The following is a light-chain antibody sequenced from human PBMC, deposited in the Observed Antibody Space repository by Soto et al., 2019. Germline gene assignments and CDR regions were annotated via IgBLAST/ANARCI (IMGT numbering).Light chain of an antibody. CDR3: CSYAGNSLWV. CDR1: SSDVGGYNY. V-gene: IGLV2-11*01. Sequence: QSALTQPRSVSGSPGQSVTTSCTGTSSDVGGYNYVSWYQQHPGKAPKLMIYDVSKWPSGVPDRFSGSKSGNTASLTISGLQAEDEADYYCCSYAGNSLWVFGGGTKVTVL. CDR2: DVS. J-gene: IGLJ3*02.